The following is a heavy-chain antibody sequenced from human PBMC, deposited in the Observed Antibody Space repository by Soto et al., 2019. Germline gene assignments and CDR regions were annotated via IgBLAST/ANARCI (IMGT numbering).Heavy chain of an antibody. CDR2: ISAYNGNT. Sequence: ASVKVSCKASGYTFTSYGISWVRQAPGQGLEWMGWISAYNGNTNYAQKLQGRVTMTTDTSTSTAYMELRSLRSDDTAVYYCARVNPNYYGSGSYYKNWFDPWGQGTLVTVSS. V-gene: IGHV1-18*04. J-gene: IGHJ5*02. CDR1: GYTFTSYG. CDR3: ARVNPNYYGSGSYYKNWFDP. D-gene: IGHD3-10*01.